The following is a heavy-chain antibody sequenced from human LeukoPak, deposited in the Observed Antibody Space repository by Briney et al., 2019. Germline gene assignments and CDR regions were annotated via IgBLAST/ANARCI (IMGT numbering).Heavy chain of an antibody. CDR1: GFTVSSRY. CDR2: IHGDGST. CDR3: AKDAAAAGNQVIDY. D-gene: IGHD6-13*01. Sequence: GGSLRLSCAASGFTVSSRYMSWVRQPPGKGLDWVSVIHGDGSTYYADSVKGRFTISRDNSKNTMYLQMNSLRAEDTAVYYCAKDAAAAGNQVIDYWGQGTLVTVSS. J-gene: IGHJ4*02. V-gene: IGHV3-53*01.